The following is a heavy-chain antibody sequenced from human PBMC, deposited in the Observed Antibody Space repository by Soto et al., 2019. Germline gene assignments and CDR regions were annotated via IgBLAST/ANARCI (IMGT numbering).Heavy chain of an antibody. CDR1: GFTFSSYG. CDR2: IWYDGSNK. V-gene: IGHV3-33*01. CDR3: AREVGVVPAAIPNAPSRYYGMAV. D-gene: IGHD2-2*02. Sequence: AGGSLRLSCAASGFTFSSYGMHWVRQAPGKGLEWVAVIWYDGSNKYYADSVKGRFTISRDNSKNTLYLQMNSLRAEDTAVYYCAREVGVVPAAIPNAPSRYYGMAVWGQGTTVTVSS. J-gene: IGHJ6*02.